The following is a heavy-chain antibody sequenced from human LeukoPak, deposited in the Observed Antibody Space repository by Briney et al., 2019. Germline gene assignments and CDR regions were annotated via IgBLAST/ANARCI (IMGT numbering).Heavy chain of an antibody. CDR2: IYPGDSDT. D-gene: IGHD2-2*01. Sequence: GESLKISCKGSGYSFTSYWIGWVRQMPGKGLEWMGIIYPGDSDTRYSPSFQGQVTISADKSISTAYLQWSSLKASDTAMYYCARQGGQGPAAQNYLDYWGQGTLVTVSS. CDR1: GYSFTSYW. J-gene: IGHJ4*02. V-gene: IGHV5-51*01. CDR3: ARQGGQGPAAQNYLDY.